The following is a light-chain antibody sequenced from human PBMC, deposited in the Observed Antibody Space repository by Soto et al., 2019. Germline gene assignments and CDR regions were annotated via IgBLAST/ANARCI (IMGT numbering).Light chain of an antibody. J-gene: IGKJ4*01. Sequence: DIQMTQSPSSLSASVGDRVTITCQASQDITNSLNWYQQKPGKAPKLLICDASNLETGVPSRFSGGGSGTYFTVSISGLQPEDVATYYCQQNNGLPTFGGGTKVEIK. CDR2: DAS. CDR1: QDITNS. V-gene: IGKV1-33*01. CDR3: QQNNGLPT.